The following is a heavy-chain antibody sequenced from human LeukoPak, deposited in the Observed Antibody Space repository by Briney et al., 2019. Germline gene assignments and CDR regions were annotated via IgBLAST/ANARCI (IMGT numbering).Heavy chain of an antibody. CDR1: GFTFDDYA. CDR2: ISWNSGSI. V-gene: IGHV3-9*01. Sequence: GGSLRLSCAASGFTFDDYAMHWVRQAPGKGLEWVSGISWNSGSIVYADSVKGRFTISRDNAKNSLYLQMNSLRAEDTALYYCAKAGPPYCSSTSCYSNGMDVWGQGTTVTVSS. J-gene: IGHJ6*02. D-gene: IGHD2-2*01. CDR3: AKAGPPYCSSTSCYSNGMDV.